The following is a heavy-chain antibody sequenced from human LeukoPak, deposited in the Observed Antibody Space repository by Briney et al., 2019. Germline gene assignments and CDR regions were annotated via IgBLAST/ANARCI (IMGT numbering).Heavy chain of an antibody. D-gene: IGHD1-26*01. CDR1: GFTVSNNY. V-gene: IGHV3-53*01. CDR2: IYSGGRI. J-gene: IGHJ4*02. CDR3: ARDSCSPDSGAQCFEY. Sequence: GGSLRLSCAASGFTVSNNYMSWVRQAPGKGLEWVSVIYSGGRIYYADSVKGRFTISRDNSKNTLYLQMNSLRAEDTAVYYCARDSCSPDSGAQCFEYWGQGTLVTVSS.